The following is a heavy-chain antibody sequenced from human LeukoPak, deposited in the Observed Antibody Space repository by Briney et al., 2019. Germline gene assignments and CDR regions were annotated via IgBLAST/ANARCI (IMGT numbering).Heavy chain of an antibody. D-gene: IGHD2-15*01. CDR1: GFTFSSYW. J-gene: IGHJ6*01. V-gene: IGHV3-7*01. CDR3: ARGYSNYYYGMDV. Sequence: GGALRLSCAASGFTFSSYWMNWVRQAPGRGREGVANIKEDEGERYYVAAVKGRFTISRDNAKNSLYLHMNSLRADDTGIYYCARGYSNYYYGMDVWGQGTTVTVAS. CDR2: IKEDEGER.